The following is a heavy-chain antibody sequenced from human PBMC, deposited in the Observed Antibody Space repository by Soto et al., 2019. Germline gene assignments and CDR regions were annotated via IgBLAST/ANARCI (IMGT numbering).Heavy chain of an antibody. D-gene: IGHD3-10*01. CDR3: ASSGSGSYYNVPSLFDY. J-gene: IGHJ4*02. CDR1: GFTFSSYS. V-gene: IGHV3-48*02. CDR2: ISSSSSTI. Sequence: PGGSLRLSCAASGFTFSSYSMNWVRQAPGKGLEWVSYISSSSSTIYYADSVKGRFTISRDNAKNSLYLQMNSLRDEDTAVYYCASSGSGSYYNVPSLFDYWGQGTLVTISS.